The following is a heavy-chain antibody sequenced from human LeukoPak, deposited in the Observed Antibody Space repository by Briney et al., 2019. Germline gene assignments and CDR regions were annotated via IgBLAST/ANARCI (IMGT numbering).Heavy chain of an antibody. V-gene: IGHV4-30-4*01. D-gene: IGHD3-10*01. Sequence: SETLSLTCTVSGGSISSGDYYWSWIRQPPGKGLEWIVYIYYSGSTYYNPSLKSRVTISVDTSKNQFSLKLSAVTAADTAVYYCAREELLWFGELGVGWFDPWGQGTLVTVSS. CDR3: AREELLWFGELGVGWFDP. J-gene: IGHJ5*02. CDR2: IYYSGST. CDR1: GGSISSGDYY.